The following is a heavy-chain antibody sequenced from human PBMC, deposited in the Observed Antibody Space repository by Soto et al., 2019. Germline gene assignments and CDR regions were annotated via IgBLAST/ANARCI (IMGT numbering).Heavy chain of an antibody. CDR1: GGSFSGYY. D-gene: IGHD6-19*01. V-gene: IGHV4-34*01. J-gene: IGHJ4*02. CDR2: INHSGST. CDR3: AGSYSSGWSWDKGDY. Sequence: KPSETLSLTCAVYGGSFSGYYWSWIRQPPGKGLEWIGEINHSGSTNYNPSLKSRVTISVDTSKNQFSLKLSSVTAADTAVYYCAGSYSSGWSWDKGDYWGQGTLVTVSS.